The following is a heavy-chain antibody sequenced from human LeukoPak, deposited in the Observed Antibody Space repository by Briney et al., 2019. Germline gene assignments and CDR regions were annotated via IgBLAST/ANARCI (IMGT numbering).Heavy chain of an antibody. CDR3: ARHPPRGQLVEGFDY. Sequence: SQTLSLTCAISGDSVSSNSAAWNWIRQSPSRGLEWLGRTYYRSKWYNDYAVSVKSRITINPDTSKNQFSLQLNSVTAADTAVYYCARHPPRGQLVEGFDYWGQGTLVTVSS. V-gene: IGHV6-1*01. CDR1: GDSVSSNSAA. J-gene: IGHJ4*02. CDR2: TYYRSKWYN. D-gene: IGHD6-13*01.